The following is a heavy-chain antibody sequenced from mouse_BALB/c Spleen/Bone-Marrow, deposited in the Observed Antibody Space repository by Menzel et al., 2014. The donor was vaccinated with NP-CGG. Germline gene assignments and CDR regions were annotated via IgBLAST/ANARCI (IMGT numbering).Heavy chain of an antibody. CDR3: AGRGNWDGRAAMDY. J-gene: IGHJ4*01. V-gene: IGHV5-6*01. D-gene: IGHD4-1*01. CDR1: GFTFSSYG. Sequence: VQLQQSGGDLVKPGGSLKLSCAASGFTFSSYGMSWVRQTPDKRLEWVATINSGGVNTYYIDSVKGRFTISRDNAKNTLYLQMSNLKSEDTAMYHCAGRGNWDGRAAMDYWGQGTSVTVSS. CDR2: INSGGVNT.